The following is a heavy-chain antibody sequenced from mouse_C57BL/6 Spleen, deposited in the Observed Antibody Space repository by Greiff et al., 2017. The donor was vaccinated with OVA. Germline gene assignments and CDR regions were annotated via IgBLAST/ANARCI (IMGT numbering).Heavy chain of an antibody. D-gene: IGHD2-2*01. Sequence: QVQLQQSGAELVRPGASVKLSCKASGYTFTDYYINWVKQRPGQGLEWISRIYPGSGNTYYNEKFKGKATLTAEKSSSTAYMQLSSLTSEDSAVYFCARGGYDDPFAYWGQGTLVTVSA. CDR2: IYPGSGNT. J-gene: IGHJ3*01. CDR1: GYTFTDYY. V-gene: IGHV1-76*01. CDR3: ARGGYDDPFAY.